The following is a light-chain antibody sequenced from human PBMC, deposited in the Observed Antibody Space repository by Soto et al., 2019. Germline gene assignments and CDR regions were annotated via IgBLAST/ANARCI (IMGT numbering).Light chain of an antibody. Sequence: DIQMTQSPSSLSASIGDRLTITCQAVQEFSNYLNGYRQKPGKAPKLLIHGASNVETGVPSRFRGSGFGTDFTFTISSLQPEDMATYYCQQYENYPRPFGQGTKVDI. CDR1: QEFSNY. CDR3: QQYENYPRP. V-gene: IGKV1-33*01. J-gene: IGKJ1*01. CDR2: GAS.